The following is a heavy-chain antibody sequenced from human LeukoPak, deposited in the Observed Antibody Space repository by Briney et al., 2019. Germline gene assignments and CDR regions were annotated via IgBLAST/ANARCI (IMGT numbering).Heavy chain of an antibody. V-gene: IGHV1-46*01. CDR1: GYTFTSYY. D-gene: IGHD2-15*01. CDR2: INPSGGST. J-gene: IGHJ5*02. CDR3: ARDKYCSGGSCYYWFDP. Sequence: ASVKVSCKASGYTFTSYYMHWVRQAPGQRLEWMGIINPSGGSTSYAQKFQGRVTMTRDTSTSTVYMELSSLRSEDTAVYYCARDKYCSGGSCYYWFDPWGQRTLVTVSS.